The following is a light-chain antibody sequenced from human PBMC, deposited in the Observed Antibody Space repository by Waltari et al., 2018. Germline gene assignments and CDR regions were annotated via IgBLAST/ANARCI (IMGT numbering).Light chain of an antibody. V-gene: IGKV1-12*01. CDR1: QDINSW. CDR2: TTS. J-gene: IGKJ3*01. CDR3: QQAKSYPLT. Sequence: DIQMTQSPSSVSASVGDRVTITCRASQDINSWLTWYQQKPGKAPRLLLYTTSSVQTGVPSRFSGSGSGTDFTLTISSLQPEDFAIYFCQQAKSYPLTFGPGTRVDIK.